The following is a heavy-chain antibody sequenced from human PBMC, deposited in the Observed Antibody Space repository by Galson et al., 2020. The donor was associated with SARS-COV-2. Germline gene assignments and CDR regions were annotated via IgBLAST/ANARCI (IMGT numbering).Heavy chain of an antibody. Sequence: GGSLRLSCAASGFTFSRYAMAWVRQAPGKWLEWVSGISGGGGSTYYADSVKGRFTISRDISQNTVYLQMSSLRAEDTAVYYCAKDRGNDYGDQLDFWGQGTQVTVSS. CDR2: ISGGGGST. J-gene: IGHJ4*02. V-gene: IGHV3-23*01. CDR3: AKDRGNDYGDQLDF. D-gene: IGHD4-17*01. CDR1: GFTFSRYA.